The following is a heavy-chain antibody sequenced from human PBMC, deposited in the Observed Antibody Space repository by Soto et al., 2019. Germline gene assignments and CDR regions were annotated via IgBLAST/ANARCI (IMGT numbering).Heavy chain of an antibody. V-gene: IGHV4-59*08. CDR3: ARHYYGSGSTYFDY. Sequence: PSETLSLTCTVSGGSISSYYWSWIRQPPGKGLEWIGYIYYSGSTNYNPSLKSRVTISVDTSKNQFSLKLNSMTAADTAVYYCARHYYGSGSTYFDYWGQRTLVTVSS. J-gene: IGHJ4*02. CDR2: IYYSGST. D-gene: IGHD3-10*01. CDR1: GGSISSYY.